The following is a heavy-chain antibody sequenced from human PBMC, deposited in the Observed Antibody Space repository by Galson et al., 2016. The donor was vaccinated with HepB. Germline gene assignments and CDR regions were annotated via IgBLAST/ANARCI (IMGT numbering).Heavy chain of an antibody. CDR2: ISGSGGST. CDR3: AKDRGGYCSGGSCYPADS. Sequence: SLRLSCAASGFTFSSFAMSWVRQAPGKGLDWVSVISGSGGSTYYADSVKGRFTISRDNSKKTLYLQMNSLRAEDTAVYYCAKDRGGYCSGGSCYPADSWGQGTLVTVSS. J-gene: IGHJ4*02. D-gene: IGHD2-15*01. CDR1: GFTFSSFA. V-gene: IGHV3-23*01.